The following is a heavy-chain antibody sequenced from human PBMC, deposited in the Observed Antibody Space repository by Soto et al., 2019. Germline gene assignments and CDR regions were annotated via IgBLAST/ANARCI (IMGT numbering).Heavy chain of an antibody. J-gene: IGHJ4*02. Sequence: QVQLVESGGGVVQPGRSLRLSCAACGFTFSSYGMHWVRQAPDKGLEWVAVIWYDGSNKYYADSVKGRFTISRDNSKNTLYLQMNSLRAEDTAVYYCAREQGDCYDYWGQGTLVTVSS. CDR1: GFTFSSYG. CDR3: AREQGDCYDY. V-gene: IGHV3-33*01. CDR2: IWYDGSNK.